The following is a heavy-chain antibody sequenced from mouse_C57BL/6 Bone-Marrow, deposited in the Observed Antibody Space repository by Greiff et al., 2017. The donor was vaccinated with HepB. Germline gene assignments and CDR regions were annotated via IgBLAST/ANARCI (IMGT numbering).Heavy chain of an antibody. V-gene: IGHV1-69*01. CDR1: GYTFTSYW. CDR2: IDPSDSYT. Sequence: QVQLQQPGAELVMPGASVKLSCKASGYTFTSYWMHWVKQRPGQGLEWIGEIDPSDSYTNYNQKFKGKSTFTVDKSSSTAYMQLSRLTYEDSAIYYCARSFYDYDRGYYAMDYWGQGTSVTVSS. D-gene: IGHD2-4*01. CDR3: ARSFYDYDRGYYAMDY. J-gene: IGHJ4*01.